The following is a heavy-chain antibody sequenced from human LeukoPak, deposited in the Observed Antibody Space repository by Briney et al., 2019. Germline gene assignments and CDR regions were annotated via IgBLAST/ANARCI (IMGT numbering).Heavy chain of an antibody. D-gene: IGHD3-22*01. J-gene: IGHJ5*02. V-gene: IGHV4-39*01. Sequence: SETLSLTCTVSGGSISSSDYYWGWIRQPPGKGLEWIGSIYYGGSTYYNPSLKSRVTISVDTSMNQFSLKLSSVTAADTAVYYCARFYDSSGYYPLNWFDPWGQGTLVTVSS. CDR1: GGSISSSDYY. CDR3: ARFYDSSGYYPLNWFDP. CDR2: IYYGGST.